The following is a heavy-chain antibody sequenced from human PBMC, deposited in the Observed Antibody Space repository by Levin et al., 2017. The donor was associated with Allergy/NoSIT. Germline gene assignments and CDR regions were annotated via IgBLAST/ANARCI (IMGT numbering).Heavy chain of an antibody. J-gene: IGHJ4*02. CDR3: ATCSSSWLPGDY. CDR1: GFTFSSYS. V-gene: IGHV3-21*01. Sequence: PGESLKISCAASGFTFSSYSMNWVRQAPGKGLEWVSSISSSSSYIYYADSVKGRFTISRDNAKNSLYLQMNSLRAEDTAVYYCATCSSSWLPGDYWGQGTLVTVSS. CDR2: ISSSSSYI. D-gene: IGHD6-13*01.